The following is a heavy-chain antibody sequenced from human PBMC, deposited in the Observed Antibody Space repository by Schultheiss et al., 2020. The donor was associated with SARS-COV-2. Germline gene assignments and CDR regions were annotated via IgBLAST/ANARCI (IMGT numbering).Heavy chain of an antibody. D-gene: IGHD6-13*01. V-gene: IGHV4-30-4*08. J-gene: IGHJ4*02. CDR2: IYYSGST. CDR1: GGSISRGDYY. Sequence: SETLSLTCTVSGGSISRGDYYWSWIRQHPGKGLEWIGYIYYSGSTNYNPSLKGRVTISVDTSKNQFSLKLNSMTAADTAVYYCARLIAAAVDYWGQGTLVTVSS. CDR3: ARLIAAAVDY.